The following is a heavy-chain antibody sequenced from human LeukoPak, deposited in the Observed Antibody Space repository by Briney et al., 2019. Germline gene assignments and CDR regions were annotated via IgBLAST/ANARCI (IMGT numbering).Heavy chain of an antibody. CDR1: GFTFSSYW. D-gene: IGHD2-2*01. CDR3: ARDRILGYCSSTSCYRAFDI. Sequence: GGSLRLSCAASGFTFSSYWMSWVRRAPGKGLEWVANIKQDGSEKYYVDSVKGRFTISRDNAKNSLYLQMNSLRAEDTAVYYCARDRILGYCSSTSCYRAFDIWGQGTMVTVSS. J-gene: IGHJ3*02. V-gene: IGHV3-7*01. CDR2: IKQDGSEK.